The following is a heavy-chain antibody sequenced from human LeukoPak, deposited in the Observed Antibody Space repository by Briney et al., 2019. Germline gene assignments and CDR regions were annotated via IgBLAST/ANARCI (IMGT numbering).Heavy chain of an antibody. CDR2: INHSGST. V-gene: IGHV4-34*01. Sequence: PSETPSLTCAVYGGSFSGYYWSWIRQPPGKGLEWIGEINHSGSTNYNPSLKSRVTISVDTSKNQFSLKLSSVTAADTAVYYCARGKGYGSGSYAYWGQGTLVTVSS. CDR3: ARGKGYGSGSYAY. D-gene: IGHD3-10*01. CDR1: GGSFSGYY. J-gene: IGHJ4*02.